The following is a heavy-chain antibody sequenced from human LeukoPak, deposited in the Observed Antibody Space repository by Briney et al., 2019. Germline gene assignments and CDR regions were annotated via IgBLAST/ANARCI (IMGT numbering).Heavy chain of an antibody. CDR1: GGSSSGYY. CDR3: ARRVVPAARYWYFDL. D-gene: IGHD2-2*01. V-gene: IGHV4-34*01. Sequence: SETLSLTCAVYGGSSSGYYWSWIRQPPGKGLEWIGEINHSGSTNYNPSLKSRVTISVDTSKNQFSLKLSSVTAADTAVYYCARRVVPAARYWYFDLWGRGTLVTVSS. J-gene: IGHJ2*01. CDR2: INHSGST.